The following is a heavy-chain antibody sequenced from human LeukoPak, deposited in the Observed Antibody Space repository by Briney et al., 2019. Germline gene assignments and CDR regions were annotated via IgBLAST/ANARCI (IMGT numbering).Heavy chain of an antibody. J-gene: IGHJ3*02. Sequence: GGALGLSCEASGFTFRSYWMHWVRQAPGKRLVWVSRILSDGSSTSYADSVKGRFPISRGNAKNKLYLEVKSLRGEDTPVYYWARDEWYYDRSGYLSDAFDIWGQGTMVTVSS. CDR2: ILSDGSST. CDR3: ARDEWYYDRSGYLSDAFDI. CDR1: GFTFRSYW. D-gene: IGHD3-22*01. V-gene: IGHV3-74*01.